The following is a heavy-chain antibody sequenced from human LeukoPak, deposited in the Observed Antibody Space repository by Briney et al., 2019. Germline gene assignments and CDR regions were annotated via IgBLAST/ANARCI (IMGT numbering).Heavy chain of an antibody. D-gene: IGHD2-21*02. CDR2: INLNNGAT. CDR1: GFTFTAYY. Sequence: ASVKVSCKASGFTFTAYYLYWVRQAPGQGLECVGFINLNNGATGYAQNFQGRVTMTRDTSISTAFMELSSLRSDDTAVYYCARDGDSTAPDFDFRGQGALVTVSS. CDR3: ARDGDSTAPDFDF. J-gene: IGHJ4*02. V-gene: IGHV1-2*02.